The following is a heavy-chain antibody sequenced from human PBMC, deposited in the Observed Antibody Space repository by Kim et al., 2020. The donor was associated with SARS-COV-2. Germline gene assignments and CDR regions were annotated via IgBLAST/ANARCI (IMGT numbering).Heavy chain of an antibody. CDR1: GYTFTGYY. V-gene: IGHV1-2*02. Sequence: ASVKVSCKASGYTFTGYYMHWVRQAPGQGLEWMGWINPNSGGTNYAQKFQGRFTITLDTSISAAYMELSSLTSDATAVYYCARDGYSYGAWFDPWGQGTLVTVSS. CDR2: INPNSGGT. J-gene: IGHJ5*02. D-gene: IGHD5-18*01. CDR3: ARDGYSYGAWFDP.